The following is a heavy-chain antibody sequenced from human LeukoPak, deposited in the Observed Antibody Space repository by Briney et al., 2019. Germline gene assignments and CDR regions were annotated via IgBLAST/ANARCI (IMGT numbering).Heavy chain of an antibody. V-gene: IGHV3-33*01. J-gene: IGHJ4*02. Sequence: GRSLRLSCAASGFTFSSYGRHWVRQAPGKGLEWVAVIWYDGSNKYYADSVSGLFTISRNNSKNTLYLQMHSLRPEDTGVYHCARAGPDRGFHHWPQGPLVSVSS. CDR1: GFTFSSYG. CDR3: ARAGPDRGFHH. D-gene: IGHD7-27*01. CDR2: IWYDGSNK.